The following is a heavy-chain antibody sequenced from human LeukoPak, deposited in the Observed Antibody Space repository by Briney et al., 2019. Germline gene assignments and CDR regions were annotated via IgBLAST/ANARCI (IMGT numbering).Heavy chain of an antibody. CDR1: DYSISSGYY. V-gene: IGHV4-38-2*01. CDR3: ARVNWNFKTLDN. Sequence: PSETLSLTCAVSDYSISSGYYWGWIRQPPGRGLEWIGGIYHSGATYYNPSLVSRFTISVDMSKNQFFLKVRSVTAADTVVYYCARVNWNFKTLDNWGQGTLVTVSS. D-gene: IGHD1-7*01. J-gene: IGHJ4*02. CDR2: IYHSGAT.